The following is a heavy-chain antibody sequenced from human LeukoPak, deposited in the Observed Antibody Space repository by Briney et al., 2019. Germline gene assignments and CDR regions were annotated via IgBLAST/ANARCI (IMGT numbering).Heavy chain of an antibody. CDR1: GFTFTISA. CDR2: IVVGSGNT. D-gene: IGHD6-13*01. Sequence: TSVKVSCKASGFTFTISAVQWVRQARGQRLEWIGWIVVGSGNTNYAQKFQERVTITRDMSTSTAYMELSSLRSEDTAVYYCAAMGSSSWYVPEAWGQGTLVTVSS. J-gene: IGHJ5*02. CDR3: AAMGSSSWYVPEA. V-gene: IGHV1-58*01.